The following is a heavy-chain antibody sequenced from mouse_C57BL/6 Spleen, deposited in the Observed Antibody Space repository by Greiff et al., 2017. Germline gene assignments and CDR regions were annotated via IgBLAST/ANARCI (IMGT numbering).Heavy chain of an antibody. CDR3: ASYSNKDWYFDV. J-gene: IGHJ1*03. D-gene: IGHD2-5*01. CDR1: GYTFTSYW. Sequence: QVQLQQPGAELVRPGTSVKLSCKASGYTFTSYWMHWVKQRPGQGLEWIGVIDPSDSYTNYNQKFKGKATLTVDTSSSTAYMQLSSLTSEDSAVYYCASYSNKDWYFDVWGTGTTVTVSS. V-gene: IGHV1-59*01. CDR2: IDPSDSYT.